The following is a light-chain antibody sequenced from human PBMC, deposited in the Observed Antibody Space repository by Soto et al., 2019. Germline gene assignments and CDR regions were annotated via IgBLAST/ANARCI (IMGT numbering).Light chain of an antibody. CDR1: QSLVHSDGNTY. CDR3: MQATQYRPYT. CDR2: KVS. V-gene: IGKV2-24*01. J-gene: IGKJ2*01. Sequence: DLVLTQTPLSSPVTLGQPASISCRSSQSLVHSDGNTYLSWLQQRPGQPPRLLIYKVSNRLSGXPXRXXGSGAETDFTLEISRVEAEDVGVYYCMQATQYRPYTSGQGTKLEIK.